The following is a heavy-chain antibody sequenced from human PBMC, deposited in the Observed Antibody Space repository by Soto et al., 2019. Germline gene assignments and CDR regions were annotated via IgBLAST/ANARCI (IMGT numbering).Heavy chain of an antibody. D-gene: IGHD3-22*01. CDR3: ASAYYYDSSGYSPGGY. Sequence: GGALRVSCAASGLTFSSYWMSWVRQAPGKGLEWVANIKQDGSQKYYVDSVKGRFTISRDNAKNSLYLQMNSLRVEDTAVYYCASAYYYDSSGYSPGGYWGQGTLVTVSS. CDR2: IKQDGSQK. CDR1: GLTFSSYW. V-gene: IGHV3-7*01. J-gene: IGHJ4*02.